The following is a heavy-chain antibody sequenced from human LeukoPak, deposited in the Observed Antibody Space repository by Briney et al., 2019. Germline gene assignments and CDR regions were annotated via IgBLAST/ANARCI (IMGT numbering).Heavy chain of an antibody. V-gene: IGHV3-48*01. J-gene: IGHJ6*03. Sequence: QPGGSLRLSCAASGFTFSTYSMNWVRQAPGKGLEWVSYISSSSSTIYYADSVKGRFTISRDNAKNSLYLQMNSLGAEDTAVYYCARDDHYYYYMDVWGKGTTVTVSS. CDR3: ARDDHYYYYMDV. CDR1: GFTFSTYS. CDR2: ISSSSSTI.